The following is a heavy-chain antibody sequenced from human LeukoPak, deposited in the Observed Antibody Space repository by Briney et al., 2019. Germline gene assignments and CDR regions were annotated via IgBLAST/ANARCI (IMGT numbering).Heavy chain of an antibody. Sequence: SETLSLTCTVSGGSISSSSYYWGWIRQPPGKGLEWIGGIYFTGTTLYNPSLTSRVTISVDTSKNQFSLRLNSVTAADTAVYYCARQLGAYSYPFDIWGQGTKVTVSS. V-gene: IGHV4-39*01. D-gene: IGHD3-16*01. CDR2: IYFTGTT. J-gene: IGHJ3*02. CDR3: ARQLGAYSYPFDI. CDR1: GGSISSSSYY.